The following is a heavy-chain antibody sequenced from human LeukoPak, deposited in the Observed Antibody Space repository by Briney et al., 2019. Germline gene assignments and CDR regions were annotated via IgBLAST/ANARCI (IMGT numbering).Heavy chain of an antibody. Sequence: ASVKVSCKASGYTFTGYYINWVRQAPGQGLEWMGRINPTTGGTNFVQKFQGRVTMTRDTSISTAYMELSRLRSDDTAVYYCARDYCGGDCFPDYWGQGTLVTVSS. J-gene: IGHJ4*02. V-gene: IGHV1-2*06. CDR3: ARDYCGGDCFPDY. D-gene: IGHD2-21*02. CDR2: INPTTGGT. CDR1: GYTFTGYY.